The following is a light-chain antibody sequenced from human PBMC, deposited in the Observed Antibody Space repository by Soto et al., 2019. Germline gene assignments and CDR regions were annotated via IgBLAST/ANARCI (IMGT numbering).Light chain of an antibody. CDR2: GAS. CDR3: QQYGRSPRT. CDR1: QSVSSNF. V-gene: IGKV3-20*01. J-gene: IGKJ1*01. Sequence: EIVLTQSPGTLSLSPGEIATLSFRASQSVSSNFLAWYQEKPGQAPRLLIYGASTRATGIPARFGGSGSGADFTLTISRLEPEDFAVYYCQQYGRSPRTFGQGTKVDIK.